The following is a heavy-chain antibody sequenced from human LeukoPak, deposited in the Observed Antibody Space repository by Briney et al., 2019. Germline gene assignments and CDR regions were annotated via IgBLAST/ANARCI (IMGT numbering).Heavy chain of an antibody. V-gene: IGHV3-23*01. Sequence: SGGSLRLSCAASGFTFSSYAMSWVRQAPGKGLEWVSAISGSGGSTYYADSVKGRFTISRDNSKNTLYLQMNSLRAEDTAVYYCARERYYYDSSGILDYWGQGTLLTVSS. D-gene: IGHD3-22*01. J-gene: IGHJ4*02. CDR1: GFTFSSYA. CDR2: ISGSGGST. CDR3: ARERYYYDSSGILDY.